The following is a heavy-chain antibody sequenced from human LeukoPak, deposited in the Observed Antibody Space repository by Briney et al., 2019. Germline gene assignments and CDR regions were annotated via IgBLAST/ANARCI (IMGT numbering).Heavy chain of an antibody. V-gene: IGHV1-18*01. CDR2: ISAYNGNT. CDR3: ARDPVPYYYDSSGRPGGY. D-gene: IGHD3-22*01. Sequence: ASVKVSCKASGYTFTSYGISWVRQAPGQGLEWMGWISAYNGNTNYAQKLQGRVTMTTDTSTSTAYMELRSLRSDDTAVYYCARDPVPYYYDSSGRPGGYWGQGTLVTVSS. CDR1: GYTFTSYG. J-gene: IGHJ4*02.